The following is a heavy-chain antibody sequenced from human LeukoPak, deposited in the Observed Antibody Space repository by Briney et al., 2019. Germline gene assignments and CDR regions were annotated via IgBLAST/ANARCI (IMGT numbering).Heavy chain of an antibody. Sequence: GGSLRLSCAASGFTFSSYSMNWVRQAPGKGLEWVSSISSSSRYIYYADSVKGRFTSSRDNTKISMYLQMNSLRAEDTAVYYCARAPGHMGFFDYWGQGSLVTVSS. V-gene: IGHV3-21*01. J-gene: IGHJ4*02. D-gene: IGHD2-21*01. CDR1: GFTFSSYS. CDR3: ARAPGHMGFFDY. CDR2: ISSSSRYI.